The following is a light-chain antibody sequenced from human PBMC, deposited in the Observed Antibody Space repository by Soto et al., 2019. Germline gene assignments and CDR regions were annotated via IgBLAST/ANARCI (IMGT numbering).Light chain of an antibody. CDR1: QSVGSF. CDR2: SAS. J-gene: IGKJ1*01. V-gene: IGKV3-20*01. Sequence: EIVLTQSPATLSLSPGERATLSCRASQSVGSFLAWYQQKPGQAPRLLLYSASTRATGIPDRFSGSGSGTEFTLTISRLEPEDFAVYYCQQYRSSPPKTFGQGTKVDI. CDR3: QQYRSSPPKT.